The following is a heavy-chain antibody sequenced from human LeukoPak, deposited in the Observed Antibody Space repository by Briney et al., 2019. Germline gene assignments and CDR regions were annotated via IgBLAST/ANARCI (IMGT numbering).Heavy chain of an antibody. D-gene: IGHD3-10*01. J-gene: IGHJ4*02. Sequence: GGSLRLSCAASGFTFDDYAMHWVRQAPGKGLEWVSGISWNSGSIGYADSVKGRFTISRDNAKNSLYLQMNSLRAEDTALYYCAKDSITMVRGVIDYWGQGTLVTVSS. CDR1: GFTFDDYA. CDR2: ISWNSGSI. V-gene: IGHV3-9*01. CDR3: AKDSITMVRGVIDY.